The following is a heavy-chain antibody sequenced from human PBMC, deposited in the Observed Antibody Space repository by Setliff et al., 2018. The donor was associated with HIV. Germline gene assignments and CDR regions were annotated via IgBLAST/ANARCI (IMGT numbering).Heavy chain of an antibody. CDR3: ARVNDILLGYWVGYFGY. Sequence: ASVKVSCKASGYTLRRHGISWVRQAPGQGLEWMGWFSAYKGNTHYAQKFQGRVTMTTDTSTSTAYMELRSLRSDDTALYYCARVNDILLGYWVGYFGYWGQGTLVTVSS. CDR2: FSAYKGNT. V-gene: IGHV1-18*01. J-gene: IGHJ4*02. D-gene: IGHD2-8*01. CDR1: GYTLRRHG.